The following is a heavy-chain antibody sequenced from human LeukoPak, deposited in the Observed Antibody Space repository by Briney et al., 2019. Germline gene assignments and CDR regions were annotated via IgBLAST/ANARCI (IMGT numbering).Heavy chain of an antibody. CDR1: GFNFSEFW. D-gene: IGHD2-21*01. Sequence: GGSLRLSCVASGFTSGFNFSEFWMSWVRQAPGKGLEWVANIKEDGSERYSVDSVKGRFTISRDNAKNSLYLQMNSLRAEDTALYYCARFAEVYYYIDVWGTGTTVTVSS. CDR2: IKEDGSER. J-gene: IGHJ6*03. V-gene: IGHV3-7*03. CDR3: ARFAEVYYYIDV.